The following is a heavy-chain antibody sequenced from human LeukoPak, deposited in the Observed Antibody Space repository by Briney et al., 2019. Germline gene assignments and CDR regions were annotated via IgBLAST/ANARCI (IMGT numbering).Heavy chain of an antibody. D-gene: IGHD5-12*01. CDR2: IYYSGST. CDR1: GGSISSYY. V-gene: IGHV4-59*08. Sequence: SETLSLTCTVSGGSISSYYWSWIRQPPGKGLEWIGYIYYSGSTNYNPFLKSRVTMSVDTSKNQFSLKLSTVTAADTAVYYCARRLGGYNYWGQGTLVTVSS. CDR3: ARRLGGYNY. J-gene: IGHJ4*02.